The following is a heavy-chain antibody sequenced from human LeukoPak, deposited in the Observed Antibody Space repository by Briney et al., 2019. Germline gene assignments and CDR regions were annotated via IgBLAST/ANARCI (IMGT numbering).Heavy chain of an antibody. V-gene: IGHV4-59*08. CDR1: GGSISSYY. CDR3: ARKWLRANYGMDV. J-gene: IGHJ6*02. D-gene: IGHD5-12*01. Sequence: SETLSLTCTVSGGSISSYYWSWIRQPPGKGLEWIGYIYYSGSTNYNPSLKSRVTISVDTSKNQFSLKLSSVTAADTAVYYCARKWLRANYGMDVWGQGTTVTVSS. CDR2: IYYSGST.